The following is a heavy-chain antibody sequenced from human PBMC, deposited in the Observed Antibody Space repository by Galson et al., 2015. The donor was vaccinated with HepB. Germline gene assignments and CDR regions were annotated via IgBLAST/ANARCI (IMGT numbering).Heavy chain of an antibody. D-gene: IGHD3-10*01. J-gene: IGHJ6*02. CDR2: INSDGSST. V-gene: IGHV3-74*01. CDR3: ARAEFGELPHYYYYGMDV. Sequence: SLRLSCAASGFTFSSYWMHWVRQAPGKGLVWVSRINSDGSSTSYADSVKGRFTISRDNSKNTLYLQMNSLRAEDTAVYYCARAEFGELPHYYYYGMDVWGQGTTVTVSS. CDR1: GFTFSSYW.